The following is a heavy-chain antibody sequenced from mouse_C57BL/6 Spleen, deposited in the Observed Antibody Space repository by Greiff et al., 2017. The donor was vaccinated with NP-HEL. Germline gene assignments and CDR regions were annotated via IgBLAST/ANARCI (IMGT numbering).Heavy chain of an antibody. V-gene: IGHV1-64*01. CDR2: IHPNSGST. CDR3: AREDYDYEAWFAY. J-gene: IGHJ3*01. CDR1: GYTFTSYW. D-gene: IGHD2-4*01. Sequence: QVQLQQPGAELVKPGASVKLSCKASGYTFTSYWMHWVKQRPGQGLEWIGMIHPNSGSTNYNEKFKSKATLTVDKSSSTAYMQLSSLTSEDSAVYYCAREDYDYEAWFAYWGQGTLVTVSA.